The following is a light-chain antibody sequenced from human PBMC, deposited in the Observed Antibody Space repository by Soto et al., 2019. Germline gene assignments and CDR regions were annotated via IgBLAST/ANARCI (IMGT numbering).Light chain of an antibody. Sequence: DIVLTQSPGTLSLSPGERATLSCRASQSVSSSYLAWYQQKPGQAPRLLIYGASSRATGIPDRFSGSGSGTDFTLTISRLEPEDFAVYYCQHYGSSRTFGQGTKVEIK. J-gene: IGKJ1*01. CDR3: QHYGSSRT. CDR1: QSVSSSY. CDR2: GAS. V-gene: IGKV3-20*01.